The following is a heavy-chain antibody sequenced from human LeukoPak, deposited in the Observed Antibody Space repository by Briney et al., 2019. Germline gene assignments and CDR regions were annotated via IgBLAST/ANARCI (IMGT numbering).Heavy chain of an antibody. CDR3: AKDNRRHYTRGPNPDSLH. V-gene: IGHV3-9*01. J-gene: IGHJ4*02. CDR2: ISWNSGSI. CDR1: GFIFNNYA. D-gene: IGHD2-2*02. Sequence: GGSLRLSCAGSGFIFNNYAMHWVRQPPGKGLEWVSGISWNSGSIDYADSVKGRFTISRDNAKNSLYLQMNSLRVEDTAFYYCAKDNRRHYTRGPNPDSLHWGQGALVTVSS.